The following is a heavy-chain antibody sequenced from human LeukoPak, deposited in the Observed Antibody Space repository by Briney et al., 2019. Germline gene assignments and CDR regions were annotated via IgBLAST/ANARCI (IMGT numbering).Heavy chain of an antibody. J-gene: IGHJ6*03. D-gene: IGHD6-6*01. CDR2: MNPNSGNT. CDR3: ARGEYSRQSRRRGYYYFYMDV. V-gene: IGHV1-8*01. CDR1: GYIFTSYD. Sequence: GGSVKVSCKASGYIFTSYDINWVRQATGQGLEWMGWMNPNSGNTGYAQKFQDRVTMTRNTTISTAYMELSSLRSEDTAVYYCARGEYSRQSRRRGYYYFYMDVWGKGTTVTVSS.